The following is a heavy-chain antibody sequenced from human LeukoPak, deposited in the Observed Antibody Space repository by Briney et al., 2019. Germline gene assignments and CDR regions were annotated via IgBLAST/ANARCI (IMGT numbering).Heavy chain of an antibody. J-gene: IGHJ4*02. CDR1: GFTVSSNY. CDR3: ARDSSSWSSLHDY. Sequence: GGSLRLSCAASGFTVSSNYMSWVRQAPGEGLEWVSVIYSGGSTYYADSVKGRFTISRDNSKNTLYLQMNSLRAEDTAVYYCARDSSSWSSLHDYWGQGTLVTVSS. V-gene: IGHV3-53*01. D-gene: IGHD6-13*01. CDR2: IYSGGST.